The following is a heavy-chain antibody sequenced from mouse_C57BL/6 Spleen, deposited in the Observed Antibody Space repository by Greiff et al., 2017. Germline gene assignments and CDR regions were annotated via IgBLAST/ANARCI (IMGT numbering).Heavy chain of an antibody. V-gene: IGHV1-64*01. CDR2: IHPNSGST. Sequence: VQLQQPGAELVKPGASVKLSCKASGYTFTSYWMHWVKQRPGQGLEWIGMIHPNSGSTNYNEKFKSKATLTVDKSSSTAYMQLSSLTSEDSAVYYCAREGVYGSSAYYFDYWGQGTTLTVSS. CDR1: GYTFTSYW. D-gene: IGHD1-1*01. J-gene: IGHJ2*01. CDR3: AREGVYGSSAYYFDY.